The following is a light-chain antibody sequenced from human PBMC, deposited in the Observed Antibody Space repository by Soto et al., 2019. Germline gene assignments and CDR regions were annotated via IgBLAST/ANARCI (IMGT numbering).Light chain of an antibody. CDR2: AAS. CDR1: QTISRN. J-gene: IGKJ5*01. V-gene: IGKV1-39*01. Sequence: DIQMTQSPSSLSAYVGDRVTIPCRASQTISRNLNWYQQKPGKAPKLLIYAASSLQSGVPSRFSGSGSGTDFTLAISSLQPEDFATYYCQQSDSIPITFGQGTRLEIK. CDR3: QQSDSIPIT.